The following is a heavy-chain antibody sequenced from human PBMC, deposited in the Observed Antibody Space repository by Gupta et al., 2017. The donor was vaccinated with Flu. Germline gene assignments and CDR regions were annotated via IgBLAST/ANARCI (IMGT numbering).Heavy chain of an antibody. CDR2: ISSNGGST. CDR1: GFTFSSYA. V-gene: IGHV3-64D*06. Sequence: EVQLVESGGGLVQPGGSLRLSCSASGFTFSSYAMHWVRQAPGKGLEYVSAISSNGGSTYYADSVKGRFTISRDNSKNTLYLQMSSLRAEDTAVYYCVKTPRRGYSSGWYWNYFDYWGQGTLVTVSS. D-gene: IGHD6-19*01. CDR3: VKTPRRGYSSGWYWNYFDY. J-gene: IGHJ4*02.